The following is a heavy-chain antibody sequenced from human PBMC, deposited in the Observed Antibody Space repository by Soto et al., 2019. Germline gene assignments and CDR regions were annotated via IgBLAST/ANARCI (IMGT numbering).Heavy chain of an antibody. Sequence: EVQLVESGGGLVKPGGSLRLSCAASGFTFSSYSMNWVRQAPGKGLEWVSSISSSSSYIDYADSVKGRFTISRDNAKNSLYLQMMSRRADDAAVEYCARGSRYGAGSLDYWGQGTLVTVSS. CDR2: ISSSSSYI. CDR3: ARGSRYGAGSLDY. J-gene: IGHJ4*02. D-gene: IGHD3-10*01. CDR1: GFTFSSYS. V-gene: IGHV3-21*01.